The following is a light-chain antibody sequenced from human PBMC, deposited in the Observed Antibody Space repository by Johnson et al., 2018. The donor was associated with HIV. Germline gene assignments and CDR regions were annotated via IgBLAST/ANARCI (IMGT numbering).Light chain of an antibody. CDR3: GTWDSSLSGV. CDR1: SSNIGKNY. Sequence: QSVLTQPPSVSAAPGQKVTIYCSGSSSNIGKNYVSWYQQLPGTAPKVLIYENNKRPSGIPDRFSGSTSGTSATLVITGLQTGDEADYYCGTWDSSLSGVFGTGTKVTVL. J-gene: IGLJ1*01. CDR2: ENN. V-gene: IGLV1-51*02.